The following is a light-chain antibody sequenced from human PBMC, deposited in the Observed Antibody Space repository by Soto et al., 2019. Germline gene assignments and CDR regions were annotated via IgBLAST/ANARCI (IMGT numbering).Light chain of an antibody. CDR2: GAS. V-gene: IGKV3D-15*01. CDR1: HFVSSN. J-gene: IGKJ5*01. CDR3: QQYHNWPPIT. Sequence: EIAMTQSPVTLSVSPGERATLSCRASHFVSSNLAWYQQKPGQAPRLLIYGASTRATGIPARFSGSGSGTESTLTISNLQSEDFAVYFCQQYHNWPPITFGQGTRLEIK.